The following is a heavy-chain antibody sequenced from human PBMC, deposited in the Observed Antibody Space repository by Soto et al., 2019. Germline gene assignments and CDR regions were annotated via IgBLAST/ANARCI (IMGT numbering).Heavy chain of an antibody. D-gene: IGHD5-18*01. J-gene: IGHJ4*02. Sequence: GGSLRLSCAASGFTFRSYGMHWVRQAPGKGLECVAFISFDETIKYYADSVKGRFTISRDISKNTLYLQMSSLRAEDTALYYCAKDLSYGYVDYWRQGTLVSVSS. CDR2: ISFDETIK. V-gene: IGHV3-30*18. CDR3: AKDLSYGYVDY. CDR1: GFTFRSYG.